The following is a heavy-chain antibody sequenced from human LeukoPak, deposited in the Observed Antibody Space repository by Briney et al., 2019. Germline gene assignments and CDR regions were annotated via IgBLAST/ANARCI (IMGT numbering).Heavy chain of an antibody. Sequence: SETLSLTCTVSGGSISSYYWSWIRQPPGKGLEWIGYIYYSGSTNYNPSLKSRVTISVDTSKNQFSLKLSSVTAADTAVYYCAITVSLYNWYFDLWGRGTLVTVSS. CDR1: GGSISSYY. V-gene: IGHV4-59*01. J-gene: IGHJ2*01. CDR3: AITVSLYNWYFDL. D-gene: IGHD1-20*01. CDR2: IYYSGST.